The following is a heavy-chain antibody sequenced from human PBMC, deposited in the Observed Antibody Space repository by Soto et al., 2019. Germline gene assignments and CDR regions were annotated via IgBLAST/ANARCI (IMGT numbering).Heavy chain of an antibody. CDR2: IWYVGSNK. CDR3: ARDSEDERSSGFDY. V-gene: IGHV3-33*01. Sequence: QVQLVESGGGVVQPGRSLRLSCAASGFTFSSYGMHWVRQAPGKGLEWVAVIWYVGSNKYYADSVKGRFTISRDNSKNTLYLQMNSLRAEDTAVYYCARDSEDERSSGFDYWGQGTLVTVSS. J-gene: IGHJ4*02. CDR1: GFTFSSYG. D-gene: IGHD6-19*01.